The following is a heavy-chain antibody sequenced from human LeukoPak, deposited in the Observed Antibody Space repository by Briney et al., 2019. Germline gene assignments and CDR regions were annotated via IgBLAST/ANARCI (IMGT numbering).Heavy chain of an antibody. D-gene: IGHD3-22*01. CDR2: IYSGGST. J-gene: IGHJ4*02. CDR1: GFLFSSYG. Sequence: HPAGSLRLSCAASGFLFSSYGMHWFRQAPGKGLEWVSFIYSGGSTYYTDSVKGRFTISRDNSKNTLYLQMNSLRAEDTAVYYCARRAGDYSHPYDYWGQGILVTVSS. CDR3: ARRAGDYSHPYDY. V-gene: IGHV3-NL1*01.